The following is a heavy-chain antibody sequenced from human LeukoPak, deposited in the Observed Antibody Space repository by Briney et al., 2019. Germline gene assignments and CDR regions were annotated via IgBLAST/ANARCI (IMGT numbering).Heavy chain of an antibody. CDR3: ARLDESEGDY. J-gene: IGHJ4*02. CDR2: ISSGSDYI. V-gene: IGHV3-21*06. Sequence: GSLRLPCAASGFTFSSYSMNWVRQAPGKRLEWVSSISSGSDYIQYADSVKGRFTISRDNAKNSLYLQMSSLSAEDTAVYYCARLDESEGDYWGQGTLVTVSS. CDR1: GFTFSSYS.